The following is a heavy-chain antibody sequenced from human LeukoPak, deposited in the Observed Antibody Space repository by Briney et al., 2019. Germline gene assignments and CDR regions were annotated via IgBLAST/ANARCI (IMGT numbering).Heavy chain of an antibody. V-gene: IGHV3-21*03. J-gene: IGHJ4*02. Sequence: PGGSLRLSCAASGFTFSSYSMNWVRQAPGKGLEWVASISSSRSYIYYADSVKGRFTISRDNAKNSLYLQMNSLRAEDTALYYCARGSRPATDFDYWGQGTLVTVSS. CDR1: GFTFSSYS. CDR2: ISSSRSYI. D-gene: IGHD2-2*01. CDR3: ARGSRPATDFDY.